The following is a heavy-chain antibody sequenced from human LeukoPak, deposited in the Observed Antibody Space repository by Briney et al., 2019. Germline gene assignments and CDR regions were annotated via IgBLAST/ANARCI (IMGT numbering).Heavy chain of an antibody. D-gene: IGHD2-2*01. CDR2: INPNDGDT. J-gene: IGHJ4*02. CDR3: ARANFLYCSSSTCLFDY. CDR1: GYTFTDYY. V-gene: IGHV1-2*02. Sequence: GASVKGSCKASGYTFTDYYIHWVRQAPGQGFEWMGWINPNDGDTNYAQKFQGRVTMTRDTSISTAHMEVSRLRSDDTAVYYCARANFLYCSSSTCLFDYWGQGTLVTVSS.